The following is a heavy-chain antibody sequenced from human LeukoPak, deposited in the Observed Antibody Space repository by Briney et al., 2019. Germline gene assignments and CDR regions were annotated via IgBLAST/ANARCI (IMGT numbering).Heavy chain of an antibody. J-gene: IGHJ4*02. CDR3: ARGRRLYYYDSSGYYYRY. CDR1: GASMSNSF. D-gene: IGHD3-22*01. Sequence: SETLSLTCGVSGASMSNSFWSWIRQPAGKGLEWIGRIYTSGSTNYNPSLKSRVTMSVDTSKNQFSLKLSSVTAADTAVYYCARGRRLYYYDSSGYYYRYWGQGTLVTVSS. V-gene: IGHV4-4*07. CDR2: IYTSGST.